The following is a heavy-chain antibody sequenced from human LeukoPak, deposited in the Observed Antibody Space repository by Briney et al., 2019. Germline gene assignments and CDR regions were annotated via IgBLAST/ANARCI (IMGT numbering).Heavy chain of an antibody. CDR2: IYYSGST. Sequence: SETLSLTCTVSGDSISGYYWSWIRQPPEEGLEWIGNIYYSGSTNYNPPLKSRLSISLDMSKNQFSLKLSSVTAADTAVYYCARGGSYFGYWGQGTLVTVSS. D-gene: IGHD1-26*01. CDR3: ARGGSYFGY. J-gene: IGHJ4*02. V-gene: IGHV4-59*01. CDR1: GDSISGYY.